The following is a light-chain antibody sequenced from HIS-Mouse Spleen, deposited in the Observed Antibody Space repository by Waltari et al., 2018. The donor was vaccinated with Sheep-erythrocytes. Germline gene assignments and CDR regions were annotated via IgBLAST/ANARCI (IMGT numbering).Light chain of an antibody. V-gene: IGLV2-11*01. Sequence: QSALTQPRSVSGSPGQSVPLSCTGTSSDVGGYNYVSWYQQHPGKAPKLMIYDVSKRPSGVSNRFSGSKSGNTASLTISGLQAEDEADYYCCSYAGSSTPWVFGGGTKLTVL. CDR2: DVS. CDR3: CSYAGSSTPWV. CDR1: SSDVGGYNY. J-gene: IGLJ3*02.